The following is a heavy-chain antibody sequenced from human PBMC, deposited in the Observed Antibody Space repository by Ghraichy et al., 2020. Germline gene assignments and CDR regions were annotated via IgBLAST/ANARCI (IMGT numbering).Heavy chain of an antibody. Sequence: ASLKVSCKASGYTFTTYAIHWVRQAPGQRLEWMGWMNAGNGDTKYAQKFQDRVSITRDTSASTVYVEMSSLRSEDTAVYYCARDGHYDFWSGYYGPNLRGLDVWGQGTTVTVSS. D-gene: IGHD3-3*01. CDR1: GYTFTTYA. CDR3: ARDGHYDFWSGYYGPNLRGLDV. V-gene: IGHV1-3*01. J-gene: IGHJ6*02. CDR2: MNAGNGDT.